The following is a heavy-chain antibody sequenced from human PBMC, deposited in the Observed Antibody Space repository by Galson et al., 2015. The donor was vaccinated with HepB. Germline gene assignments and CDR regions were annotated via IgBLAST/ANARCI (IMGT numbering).Heavy chain of an antibody. CDR2: ISEDDVNR. D-gene: IGHD2-2*01. CDR3: AKGGVKSYRFFDL. CDR1: GFTLRTSA. V-gene: IGHV3-30*18. J-gene: IGHJ4*02. Sequence: SLRLSCAASGFTLRTSAMHWVRQAPGKRPEWVALISEDDVNRFYVDAVKGRFTISRDISKNTLYLEMNDLKTEDTALYYCAKGGVKSYRFFDLWGQGTLVTVSA.